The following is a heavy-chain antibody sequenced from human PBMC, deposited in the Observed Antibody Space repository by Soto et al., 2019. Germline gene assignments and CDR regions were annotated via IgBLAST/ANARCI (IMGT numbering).Heavy chain of an antibody. CDR2: ISYDGSNK. CDR3: AKMAWLRNYIDY. Sequence: GSLRLSCAASGFTFSSYGVHWVRQAPGKGLEWVAVISYDGSNKYYADSVKGRFTISRDNSKNTLYLQMNSLRAEDTAVYYCAKMAWLRNYIDYWGQGTLVTVSS. V-gene: IGHV3-30*18. CDR1: GFTFSSYG. J-gene: IGHJ4*02. D-gene: IGHD3-3*01.